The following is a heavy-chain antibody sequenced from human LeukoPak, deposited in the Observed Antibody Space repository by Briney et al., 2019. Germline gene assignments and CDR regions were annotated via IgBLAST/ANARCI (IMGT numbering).Heavy chain of an antibody. CDR3: ARVAATWFDP. CDR2: IIPIFGTA. V-gene: IGHV1-69*01. CDR1: GGTFSNYA. D-gene: IGHD2-15*01. J-gene: IGHJ5*02. Sequence: ASVKVSCKASGGTFSNYAISWVRQAPGQGLEWMGGIIPIFGTANYAQKFQGRVTITADESTSTAYMELSSLRSEDTAVYYCARVAATWFDPWGQGTLVTVSS.